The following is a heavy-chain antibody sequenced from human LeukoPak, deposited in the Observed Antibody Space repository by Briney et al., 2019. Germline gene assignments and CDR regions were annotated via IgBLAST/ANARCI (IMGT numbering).Heavy chain of an antibody. Sequence: ASVKVSRKASGYTFTSYDINWVRQATGQGLEWMGWMNPNSGNTGYAQKFQGRVTMTRNTSISTAYMELSSLRSEDTAVYYCARGLWDSSGYYFSYYYYYYMDVWGKGTTVTVSS. D-gene: IGHD3-22*01. V-gene: IGHV1-8*01. J-gene: IGHJ6*03. CDR2: MNPNSGNT. CDR1: GYTFTSYD. CDR3: ARGLWDSSGYYFSYYYYYYMDV.